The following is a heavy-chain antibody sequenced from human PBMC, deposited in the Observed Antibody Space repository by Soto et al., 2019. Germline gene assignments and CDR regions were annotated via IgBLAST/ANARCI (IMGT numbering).Heavy chain of an antibody. J-gene: IGHJ4*02. V-gene: IGHV3-30*02. Sequence: TVGSLRLSCEASGSTFNTYSMHWVRQPPGKGLEWVAVIWYDGSNKYYADSVKGRFTISRDNSKSTLYLQMSSLRAEDTAVYYCVKVSGISSWYGYFDYWGQGTLVTVSS. CDR2: IWYDGSNK. CDR1: GSTFNTYS. D-gene: IGHD6-13*01. CDR3: VKVSGISSWYGYFDY.